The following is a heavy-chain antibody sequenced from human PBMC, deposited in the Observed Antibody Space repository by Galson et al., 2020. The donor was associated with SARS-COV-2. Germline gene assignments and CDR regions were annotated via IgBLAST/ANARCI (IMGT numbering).Heavy chain of an antibody. D-gene: IGHD3-9*01. CDR2: IYHSGST. CDR3: ARDHYDVLTGHSIDAFEI. CDR1: GDSISTYY. V-gene: IGHV4-59*01. Sequence: TLSLTCTVSGDSISTYYWTWIRQSPGKGLEWLGNIYHSGSTNYNPSLKSRVTISVDTSKNQFSLRLNSLTAADTAVYYCARDHYDVLTGHSIDAFEIWGQGTMVTVSS. J-gene: IGHJ3*02.